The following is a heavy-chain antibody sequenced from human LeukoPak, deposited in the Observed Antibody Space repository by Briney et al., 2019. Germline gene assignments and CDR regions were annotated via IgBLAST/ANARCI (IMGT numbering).Heavy chain of an antibody. J-gene: IGHJ4*02. CDR1: GGSISSYY. V-gene: IGHV4-59*01. CDR3: AILYWDSSGYYFGY. Sequence: SLETLSLTCTVSGGSISSYYWSWIRQPPGKGLEWIGYIYYSGSTNYNPSLKSRVTISVDTSKNQFSLKLSSVTAADTAVYYCAILYWDSSGYYFGYWGQGTLVTVSS. CDR2: IYYSGST. D-gene: IGHD3-22*01.